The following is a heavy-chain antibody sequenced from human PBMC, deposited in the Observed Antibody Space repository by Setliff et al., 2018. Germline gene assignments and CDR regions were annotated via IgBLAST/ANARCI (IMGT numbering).Heavy chain of an antibody. J-gene: IGHJ4*02. CDR3: ARPPPGSSGWSMIYYFDY. Sequence: ETLSLTCAVYGGSFSGCYWSWIRQPPGKGLEWVANIKQDGSEKYYVDSVKGRYTISRDNAKNSLYLQMNSLRAEDTAVYYCARPPPGSSGWSMIYYFDYWGQGTLVTVSS. CDR2: IKQDGSEK. CDR1: GGSFSGCY. V-gene: IGHV3-7*01. D-gene: IGHD6-19*01.